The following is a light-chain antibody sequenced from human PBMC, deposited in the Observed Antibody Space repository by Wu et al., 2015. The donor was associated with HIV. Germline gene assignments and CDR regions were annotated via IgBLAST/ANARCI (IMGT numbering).Light chain of an antibody. Sequence: DIQMTQSPSSLSASVGDRVTITCRASRSVSSYLNWYQQKPGKAPKLLIYTASSLQSGVPSRFSGSGSGTDFTLTISSLQPEDFATYYCQQGYSSLSWTFGQGTKVEIK. CDR1: RSVSSY. CDR2: TAS. V-gene: IGKV1-39*01. J-gene: IGKJ1*01. CDR3: QQGYSSLSWT.